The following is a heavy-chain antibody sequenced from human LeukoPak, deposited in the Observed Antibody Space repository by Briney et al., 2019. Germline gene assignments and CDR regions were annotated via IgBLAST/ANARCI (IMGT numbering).Heavy chain of an antibody. J-gene: IGHJ5*02. CDR2: INSDGSST. D-gene: IGHD2-15*01. CDR1: GFTFSRYW. CDR3: AREYSTGFDP. V-gene: IGHV3-74*01. Sequence: GRSLRLSCAASGFTFSRYWMHWVRQGPGKGLVWVSRINSDGSSTSYADSVKGRFTISRDNAKNTLYLQMNSLRAEDTAVYYCAREYSTGFDPWGQGTLVTVSS.